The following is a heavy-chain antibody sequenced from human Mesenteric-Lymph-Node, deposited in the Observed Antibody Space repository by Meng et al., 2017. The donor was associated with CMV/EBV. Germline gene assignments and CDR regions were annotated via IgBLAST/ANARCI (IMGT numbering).Heavy chain of an antibody. D-gene: IGHD1-1*01. CDR1: GYTFIDYY. Sequence: QVQLVQSGAEVKTPGASVRVSCKASGYTFIDYYINWVRQAPGQGLEWMGRINPKTGGRSYAQNFQGRVTMTRDTSINTAYMELSSLTSDDTAVYYCGRGQQTLDPWGQGTLVTVSS. V-gene: IGHV1-2*06. CDR3: GRGQQTLDP. J-gene: IGHJ5*02. CDR2: INPKTGGR.